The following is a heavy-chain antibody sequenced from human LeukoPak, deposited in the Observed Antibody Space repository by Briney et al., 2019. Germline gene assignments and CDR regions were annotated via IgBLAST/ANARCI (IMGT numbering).Heavy chain of an antibody. CDR3: ARGGYGSGSYYKY. V-gene: IGHV3-48*03. CDR2: ISASGGGTTI. D-gene: IGHD3-10*01. CDR1: GFSFSSFE. J-gene: IGHJ4*02. Sequence: GGSLRLSCAASGFSFSSFEMNWVRQAPGKGLEWVSYISASGGGTTIYYADSVKGRFTISRDNAKNSLYLQMNSLRAEDTAIYYCARGGYGSGSYYKYWGQGNLVTVSS.